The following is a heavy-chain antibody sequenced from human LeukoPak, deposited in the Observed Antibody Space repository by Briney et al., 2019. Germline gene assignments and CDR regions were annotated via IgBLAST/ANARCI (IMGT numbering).Heavy chain of an antibody. D-gene: IGHD2-2*01. Sequence: SETLSLTCTVSGGSISGHYWTWIRLPPGKGLELVGHIFSTGATHYNPALRGRVTLSIDTSKNQFSLTLTSVNVEDTAVYYCARFSTRFDSGCSDASCYVHYWGQGTQVTVSP. CDR3: ARFSTRFDSGCSDASCYVHY. V-gene: IGHV4-59*11. CDR1: GGSISGHY. J-gene: IGHJ4*02. CDR2: IFSTGAT.